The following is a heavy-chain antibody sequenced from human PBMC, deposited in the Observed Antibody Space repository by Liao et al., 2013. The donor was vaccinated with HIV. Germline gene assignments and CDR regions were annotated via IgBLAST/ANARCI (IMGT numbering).Heavy chain of an antibody. J-gene: IGHJ4*02. Sequence: QVQLQESGPGLVKPSQTLSLTCTVSGGPINSGSYYWSWIRQPAGKGLEWIGRIFVTGRTNYNPSLKSRVSMSVDTSRNQFSLNLTSMTAADTAVYYCAGTGSSEVYWGQGSPVTVSS. CDR2: IFVTGRT. CDR3: AGTGSSEVY. D-gene: IGHD3-10*01. V-gene: IGHV4-61*02. CDR1: GGPINSGSYY.